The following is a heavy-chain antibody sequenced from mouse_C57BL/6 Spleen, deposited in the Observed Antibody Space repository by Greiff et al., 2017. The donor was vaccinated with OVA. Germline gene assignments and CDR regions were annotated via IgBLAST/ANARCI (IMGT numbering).Heavy chain of an antibody. D-gene: IGHD2-3*01. CDR1: GFSLTSYG. CDR3: AKNSDYDGYYVYAMDY. V-gene: IGHV2-5*01. CDR2: IWRGGST. Sequence: QVHVKQSGPGLVQPSQRLSITCTVSGFSLTSYGVHWVRQSPGKGLEWLGVIWRGGSTDYNAAFMSRLSITKDNSKSQVFFKMNSLQADDTAIYYCAKNSDYDGYYVYAMDYWGQGASVTVSS. J-gene: IGHJ4*01.